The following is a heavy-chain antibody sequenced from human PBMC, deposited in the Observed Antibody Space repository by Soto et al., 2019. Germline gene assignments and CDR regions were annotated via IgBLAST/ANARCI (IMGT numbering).Heavy chain of an antibody. CDR1: GYTFTSYG. CDR3: ASFQSHYYYGMDF. Sequence: GASVKVSCKASGYTFTSYGISWVRQAPGQGLEWMGWISAYNGNTNYAQKLQGRVTMTTDTSTSTAYMELRSLRSDDTAVYYRASFQSHYYYGMDFRGQGTTVTVSS. V-gene: IGHV1-18*01. J-gene: IGHJ6*02. CDR2: ISAYNGNT.